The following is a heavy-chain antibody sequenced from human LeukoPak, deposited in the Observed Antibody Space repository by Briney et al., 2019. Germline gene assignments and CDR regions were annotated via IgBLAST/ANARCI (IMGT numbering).Heavy chain of an antibody. CDR3: ARGGYCSGGSCYSDYYYGMDV. CDR2: IYQSGST. V-gene: IGHV4-30-2*01. D-gene: IGHD2-15*01. CDR1: GGSISSGGYS. J-gene: IGHJ6*04. Sequence: PSQTLSLTCAVSGGSISSGGYSWSWIRQPPGKGLEWIGYIYQSGSTYYNPSLKSRVTISVDRSKNQFSLKLSSVTAADTAVYYCARGGYCSGGSCYSDYYYGMDVWGKGTTVTVSS.